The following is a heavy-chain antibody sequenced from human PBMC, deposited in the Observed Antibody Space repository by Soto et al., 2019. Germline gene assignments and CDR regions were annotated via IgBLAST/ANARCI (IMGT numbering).Heavy chain of an antibody. D-gene: IGHD3-22*01. CDR3: ARSVMAPGVTMIVVSERAFDI. CDR1: GGTFSSYA. Sequence: QVQLVQSGAEVKKPGSSVKVSCKASGGTFSSYAISWVRQAPGQGLEWMGGIIPIFGTANYAQKFQGRVTITADESTSTAYMELSSLRSEDTAVYYCARSVMAPGVTMIVVSERAFDIWGQGTMVTVSS. J-gene: IGHJ3*02. CDR2: IIPIFGTA. V-gene: IGHV1-69*01.